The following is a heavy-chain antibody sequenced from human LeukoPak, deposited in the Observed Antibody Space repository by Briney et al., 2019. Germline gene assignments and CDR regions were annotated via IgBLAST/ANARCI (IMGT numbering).Heavy chain of an antibody. CDR3: AKTSWIQLWLEYDY. Sequence: GGSLRLSCAASGFTFSSYAMSWVRQAPGKGLEWVSAISGSGGSTYYADSEKGRFTISRDNSKNTLYLQMNSLRAEDTAVYYCAKTSWIQLWLEYDYWGQGTLVTVSS. D-gene: IGHD5-18*01. CDR1: GFTFSSYA. V-gene: IGHV3-23*01. J-gene: IGHJ4*02. CDR2: ISGSGGST.